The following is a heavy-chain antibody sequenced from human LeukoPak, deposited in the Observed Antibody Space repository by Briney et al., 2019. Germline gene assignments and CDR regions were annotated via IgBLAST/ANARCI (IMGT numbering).Heavy chain of an antibody. D-gene: IGHD2-21*01. V-gene: IGHV3-23*01. CDR1: GFSFSHYA. CDR3: ARASWISSPDVVW. J-gene: IGHJ4*02. CDR2: LRGDGET. Sequence: GGSLRLSCAASGFSFSHYAMSWVRQAPARGLEWVSSLRGDGETFYADSVKGGFTLSRDDSRNTVYLQLNNLRVDDTAVYYCARASWISSPDVVWWGQGTLVTVSS.